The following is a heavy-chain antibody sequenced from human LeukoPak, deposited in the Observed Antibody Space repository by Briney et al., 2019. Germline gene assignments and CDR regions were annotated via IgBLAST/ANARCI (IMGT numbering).Heavy chain of an antibody. CDR3: ARDGYYDILTGGRGGFDP. CDR1: SGSISSSNW. J-gene: IGHJ5*02. V-gene: IGHV4-4*02. D-gene: IGHD3-9*01. Sequence: SGTLSLTCAVSSGSISSSNWWSWVRQPPGKGLEWIGEIYHSGSTNYNPSLKSRVTISVDKSKNQFSLKLSSVTAADTAVYYCARDGYYDILTGGRGGFDPWGQGTLVTVSS. CDR2: IYHSGST.